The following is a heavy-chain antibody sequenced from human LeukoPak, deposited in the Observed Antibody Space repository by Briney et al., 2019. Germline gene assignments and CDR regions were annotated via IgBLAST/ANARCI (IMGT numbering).Heavy chain of an antibody. V-gene: IGHV3-64*01. CDR1: GFTFSSYA. D-gene: IGHD3-3*01. CDR2: ISSNGGST. Sequence: GGSLRLSCAASGFTFSSYAMHWVRQAPGKGLEYVSAISSNGGSTYYANSVKGRFTISRDNSKNTLYLQMGSLRAEDMAVYYCARDKGLRFLEWLDGILDYWGQGTLVTVSS. J-gene: IGHJ4*02. CDR3: ARDKGLRFLEWLDGILDY.